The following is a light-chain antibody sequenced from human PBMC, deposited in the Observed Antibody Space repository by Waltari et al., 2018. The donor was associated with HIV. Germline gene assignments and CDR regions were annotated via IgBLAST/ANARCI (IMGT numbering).Light chain of an antibody. J-gene: IGLJ1*01. Sequence: QSALTQPASVSGSPGQSITISCTGTSSDVGAYNYVSWYQQHPGKAPKLMIYDVTKRPSVVSNRFSGSKSANTASLTISGLQAEDEADYYCCSYAGSSTYVFGSGTKVTVL. CDR1: SSDVGAYNY. CDR2: DVT. V-gene: IGLV2-23*02. CDR3: CSYAGSSTYV.